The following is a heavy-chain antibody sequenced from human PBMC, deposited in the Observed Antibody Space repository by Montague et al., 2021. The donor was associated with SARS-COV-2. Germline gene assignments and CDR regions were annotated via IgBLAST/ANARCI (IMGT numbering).Heavy chain of an antibody. CDR1: GGSFSGYY. J-gene: IGHJ6*02. V-gene: IGHV4-34*01. CDR2: INHGGST. Sequence: SETLSLTCAVYGGSFSGYYWSWIRQPPGKGLEWIGEINHGGSTNYNPSLKSRVTISVDTSKNQFSLKLSSVTAADTAVYYCARVRYYGSGTSLCMDVWGQGTTVTVSS. D-gene: IGHD3-10*01. CDR3: ARVRYYGSGTSLCMDV.